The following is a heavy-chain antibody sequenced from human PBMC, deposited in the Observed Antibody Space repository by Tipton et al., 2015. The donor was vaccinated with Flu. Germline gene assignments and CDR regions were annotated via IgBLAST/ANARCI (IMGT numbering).Heavy chain of an antibody. CDR3: ARGGLAPGNY. CDR2: IRQDGVQE. CDR1: GFTFSDYW. J-gene: IGHJ4*02. V-gene: IGHV3-7*01. D-gene: IGHD6-13*01. Sequence: SLRLSCAASGFTFSDYWMLWFRQAPGQGLEWVANIRQDGVQEYYLNSVRGRFTISRDNARNSLYLQMDGLRAEDTAVYYCARGGLAPGNYWGQGTLVTVSS.